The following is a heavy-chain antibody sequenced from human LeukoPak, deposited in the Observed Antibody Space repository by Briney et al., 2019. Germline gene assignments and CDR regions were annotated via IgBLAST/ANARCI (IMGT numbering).Heavy chain of an antibody. CDR2: IWYDGSNK. D-gene: IGHD3-10*01. V-gene: IGHV3-33*01. Sequence: GTSLRLSCAASGFSFSIYGIHWVRQAPGKGLERVAIIWYDGSNKYYGDSVKGRFTISRDNSKNTAYLQMNSLRGEDTALYYCAREGSSTIYFGSGTHSGGAFDIWGQGTMVTVSS. CDR1: GFSFSIYG. J-gene: IGHJ3*02. CDR3: AREGSSTIYFGSGTHSGGAFDI.